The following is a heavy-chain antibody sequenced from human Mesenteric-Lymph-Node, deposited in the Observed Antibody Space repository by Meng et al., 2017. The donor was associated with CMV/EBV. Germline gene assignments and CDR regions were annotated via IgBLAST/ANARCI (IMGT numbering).Heavy chain of an antibody. D-gene: IGHD6-13*01. Sequence: KASGYTFKNYALHWVRQASGQRRQWMGWSPGDGAFAQYSQHFQGRVTFTRDTSASTAYMDLSSLTSEDMAVYYCVRGRHSGSWLFDLWGQGSLVTVSS. CDR3: VRGRHSGSWLFDL. CDR2: SPGDGAFA. CDR1: GYTFKNYA. V-gene: IGHV1-3*02. J-gene: IGHJ4*02.